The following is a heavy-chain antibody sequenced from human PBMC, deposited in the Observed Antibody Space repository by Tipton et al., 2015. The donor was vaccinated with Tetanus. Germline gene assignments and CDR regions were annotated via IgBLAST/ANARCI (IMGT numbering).Heavy chain of an antibody. CDR2: IIPIFDTT. J-gene: IGHJ4*02. CDR3: TTPARYCSGGSCYLALDY. V-gene: IGHV1-69*06. D-gene: IGHD2-15*01. CDR1: GGTFSTYA. Sequence: QSGPEVKKPGSSVRVSCKTSGGTFSTYAISWVRQAPGQGLEWMGGIIPIFDTTNYAQKFQGRVTISADKSTSTAYMELSSLRSDDTAVYYCTTPARYCSGGSCYLALDYWGQGTLVTVSS.